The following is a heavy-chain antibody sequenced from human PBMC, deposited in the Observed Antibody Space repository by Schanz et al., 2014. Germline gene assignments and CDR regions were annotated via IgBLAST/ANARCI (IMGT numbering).Heavy chain of an antibody. CDR3: ARGLVRYFAY. D-gene: IGHD2-8*02. V-gene: IGHV1-2*06. Sequence: QLVQSGSEFRKPGASVKVSCKASRYPFTAYYMHWVRQAPGQGLEWMGRINPNSGDTNYAQNFQGRVTMTRDTSISTAYMELSRLRSDDTAVYYCARGLVRYFAYWGQGTLVTVSS. J-gene: IGHJ4*02. CDR1: RYPFTAYY. CDR2: INPNSGDT.